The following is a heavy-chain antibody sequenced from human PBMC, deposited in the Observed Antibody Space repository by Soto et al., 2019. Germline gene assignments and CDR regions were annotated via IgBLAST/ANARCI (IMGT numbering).Heavy chain of an antibody. V-gene: IGHV1-69*13. CDR1: GGTFSSYA. D-gene: IGHD6-6*01. Sequence: SVKVSCKASGGTFSSYAISWVRQAPGQGLEWMGGIIPIFGTANYAQKFQGRVTITADESTSTAYMELSSLRSEDTAVYYCARGPSSSSDYYYYGMDVWGQGTTVTVSS. CDR2: IIPIFGTA. J-gene: IGHJ6*02. CDR3: ARGPSSSSDYYYYGMDV.